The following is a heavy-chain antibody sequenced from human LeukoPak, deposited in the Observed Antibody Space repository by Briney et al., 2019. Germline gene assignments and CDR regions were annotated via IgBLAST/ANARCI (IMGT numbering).Heavy chain of an antibody. D-gene: IGHD3-10*01. CDR2: ISYDGSNK. J-gene: IGHJ4*02. V-gene: IGHV3-30-3*01. CDR1: GFTFSSYA. Sequence: GGSLRLSCAASGFTFSSYAMHWVRQAPGKGLEWVAVISYDGSNKYYADSVKGRFTISRDNSKNTLYLQMNSLRAEDTAVYYCATRDGGYWGQGTLVTVSS. CDR3: ATRDGGY.